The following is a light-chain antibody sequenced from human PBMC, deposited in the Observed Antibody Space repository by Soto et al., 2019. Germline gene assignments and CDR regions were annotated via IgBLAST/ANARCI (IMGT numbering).Light chain of an antibody. CDR2: ASS. V-gene: IGKV3D-15*01. CDR1: QNVATY. CDR3: QQYYLWGLS. J-gene: IGKJ4*02. Sequence: VMTQSPANMSVSPGERVTLSCRASQNVATYVAWYQQKRGQAPRLLIYASSTRANDIPATFSGSGSGTQFRLTISILQTEDIAVYYCQQYYLWGLSCGGGTKVEI.